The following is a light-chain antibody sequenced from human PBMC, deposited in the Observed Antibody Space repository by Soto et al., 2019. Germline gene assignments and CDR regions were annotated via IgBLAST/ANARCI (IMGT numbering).Light chain of an antibody. CDR3: QQDSTYPWT. J-gene: IGKJ1*01. V-gene: IGKV1-5*03. Sequence: DIQMTQSPSTLSASVGERVTITCRASQSVSSWLAWYQQKPGKAPKLLIYKASSLESGVPLRFSGSGSGTEFTLTISSLQPDDFATYYCQQDSTYPWTFGQGTKVEIK. CDR1: QSVSSW. CDR2: KAS.